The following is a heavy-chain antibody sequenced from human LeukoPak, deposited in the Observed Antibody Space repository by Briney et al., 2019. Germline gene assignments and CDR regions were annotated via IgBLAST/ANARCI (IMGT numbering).Heavy chain of an antibody. CDR2: IYPGDSDT. J-gene: IGHJ4*02. CDR3: ARRFRSSWLYNFDY. D-gene: IGHD6-13*01. Sequence: GESLKISCKCPGYSFTSYWIGWVRQMPGKGLEWMGIIYPGDSDTRYSPSFQGQVTISADKSISTAYLQWSSLKASDTAMYYCARRFRSSWLYNFDYWGQGTLVTVSS. V-gene: IGHV5-51*01. CDR1: GYSFTSYW.